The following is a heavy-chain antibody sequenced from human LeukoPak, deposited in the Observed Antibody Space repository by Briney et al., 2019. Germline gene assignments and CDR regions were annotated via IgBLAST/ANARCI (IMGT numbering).Heavy chain of an antibody. V-gene: IGHV3-23*01. CDR1: GFTFSSYS. CDR2: ISGSGGNS. Sequence: GGSLRLSCAASGFTFSSYSMNWVRQAPGKGLEWVSSISGSGGNSYYADSVKGRSTTSRDNSKNTMYLQINRLRVEDTAVYFCAKGMVGYYDGQTLFDYWGQGTLVTVSS. CDR3: AKGMVGYYDGQTLFDY. D-gene: IGHD3-22*01. J-gene: IGHJ4*02.